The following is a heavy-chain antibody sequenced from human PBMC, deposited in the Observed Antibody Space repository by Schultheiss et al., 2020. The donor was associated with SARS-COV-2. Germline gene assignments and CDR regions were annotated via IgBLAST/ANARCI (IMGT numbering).Heavy chain of an antibody. J-gene: IGHJ4*02. D-gene: IGHD3-16*02. CDR3: ARGARGGVWGSYRTDY. CDR1: GFTFSSYG. V-gene: IGHV3-33*01. Sequence: GESLKISCAASGFTFSSYGMHWVRQAPGKGLEWVAVIWYDGSNKYYADSVKGRFTISRDNSKNTLYLQMNSLRAEDTAVYYCARGARGGVWGSYRTDYWGQGTLVTVSS. CDR2: IWYDGSNK.